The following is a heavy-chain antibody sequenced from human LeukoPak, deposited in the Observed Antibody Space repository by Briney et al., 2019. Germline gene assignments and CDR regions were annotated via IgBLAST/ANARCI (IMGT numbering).Heavy chain of an antibody. D-gene: IGHD3-10*01. Sequence: GRSLRLSCAASGFTFRSHGMHWVRQAPGKGLEWVAVIWYDGSNKYYADSVKGRFTISRDNSKNTLYLEMNSLRAEDTAVYYCARDRRGSENYHYFDYWGQGTLVTVSS. CDR3: ARDRRGSENYHYFDY. J-gene: IGHJ4*02. CDR1: GFTFRSHG. CDR2: IWYDGSNK. V-gene: IGHV3-33*01.